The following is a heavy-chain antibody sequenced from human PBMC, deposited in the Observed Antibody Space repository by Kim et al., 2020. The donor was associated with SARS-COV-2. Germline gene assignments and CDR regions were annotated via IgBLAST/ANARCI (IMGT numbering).Heavy chain of an antibody. CDR3: ARGLRFGDAGGYYYYYGMDV. CDR2: ISYDGSNK. V-gene: IGHV3-30*04. CDR1: GFTFSSYA. Sequence: GGSLRLSCAASGFTFSSYAMHWVRQAPGKGLEWVAVISYDGSNKYYADSVKGRFTISRDNSKNTLYLQMNSLRAEDTAVYYCARGLRFGDAGGYYYYYGMDVWGQGTTVTVSS. D-gene: IGHD3-10*01. J-gene: IGHJ6*02.